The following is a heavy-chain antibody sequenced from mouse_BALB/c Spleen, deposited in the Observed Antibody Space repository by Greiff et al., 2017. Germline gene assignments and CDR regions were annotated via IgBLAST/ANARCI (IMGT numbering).Heavy chain of an antibody. J-gene: IGHJ4*01. CDR3: ARFSTGTKAMDY. V-gene: IGHV3-8*02. D-gene: IGHD4-1*02. CDR1: GDSITSGY. CDR2: ISYSGST. Sequence: EVQLVESGPSLVKPSQTLSLTCSVTGDSITSGYWNWIRKFPGNKLEYMGYISYSGSTYYNPSLKSRISITRDTSKNQYYLQLNSVTTEDTATYYCARFSTGTKAMDYWGQGTSVTVSS.